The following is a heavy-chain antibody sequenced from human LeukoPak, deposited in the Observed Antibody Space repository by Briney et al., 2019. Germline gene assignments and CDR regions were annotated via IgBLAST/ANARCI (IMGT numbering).Heavy chain of an antibody. V-gene: IGHV4-39*01. D-gene: IGHD1-14*01. CDR3: VRRRGITPNWFDP. J-gene: IGHJ5*02. CDR1: GGSISSSSYY. Sequence: SETLSLTCTVSGGSISSSSYYWGWIRQPPGKGLEWIGNIYYSGTTYYNPSLKSRVTISIDTSKNQFSLKLRSVTAADTAVYYCVRRRGITPNWFDPWGQGTLVTVSS. CDR2: IYYSGTT.